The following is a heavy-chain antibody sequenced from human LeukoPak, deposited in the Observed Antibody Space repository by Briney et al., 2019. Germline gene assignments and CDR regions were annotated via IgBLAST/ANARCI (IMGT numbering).Heavy chain of an antibody. CDR2: ISSSSSYI. J-gene: IGHJ5*02. CDR1: GFTFSSYS. D-gene: IGHD6-13*01. V-gene: IGHV3-21*01. Sequence: GGSLRLSCAASGFTFSSYSMNWVRQAPGKGLEWVSSISSSSSYIYYADSVKGRFTISRDNDKNSLYLQMNSLRAEDTAVYYCARVGAAAELDPWGQGTLVTVSS. CDR3: ARVGAAAELDP.